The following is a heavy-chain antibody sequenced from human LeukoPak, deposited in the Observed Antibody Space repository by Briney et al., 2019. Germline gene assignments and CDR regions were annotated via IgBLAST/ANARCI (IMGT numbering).Heavy chain of an antibody. CDR1: GFTFSAYS. CDR2: ISRSSRNI. V-gene: IGHV3-48*04. CDR3: ARDAGSGAYDEFDY. D-gene: IGHD5-12*01. Sequence: GGSLRLSCEASGFTFSAYSMNWVRQAPGKGLEWVSYISRSSRNIFYADSIQGRFTISRDNAKNSLSLQINSLRAEDTAVYYCARDAGSGAYDEFDYWGQGILVIVSS. J-gene: IGHJ4*02.